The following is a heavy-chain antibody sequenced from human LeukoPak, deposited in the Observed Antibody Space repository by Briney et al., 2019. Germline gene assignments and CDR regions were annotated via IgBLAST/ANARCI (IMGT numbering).Heavy chain of an antibody. CDR1: GYSFINYY. Sequence: GESLKISXRCSGYSFINYYIGWVRQMPGKGLEWMGVTYPGGSDTIYSPSFQGQVTISADKSTTTVYLQWSSLKASDSGMYYCARQYSSGWYRHFDYWGQGTLVTVSS. V-gene: IGHV5-51*01. CDR2: TYPGGSDT. CDR3: ARQYSSGWYRHFDY. D-gene: IGHD6-19*01. J-gene: IGHJ4*02.